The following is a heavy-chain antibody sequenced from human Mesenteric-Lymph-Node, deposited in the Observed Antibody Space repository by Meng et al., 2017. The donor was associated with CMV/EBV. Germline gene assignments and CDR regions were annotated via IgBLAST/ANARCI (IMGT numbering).Heavy chain of an antibody. CDR3: AREGTGYCSSSSCPEGLGVFDI. J-gene: IGHJ3*02. CDR1: GFTVSNNY. CDR2: LYSGGTT. D-gene: IGHD2-15*01. V-gene: IGHV3-53*01. Sequence: GGSLRLSCVASGFTVSNNYMSWVRQAPGKGLRWVSVLYSGGTTYYADSVKGRFTISRDNSKNTLYLQMNSLRAEDTAVYYCAREGTGYCSSSSCPEGLGVFDIWGQGTMVTVSS.